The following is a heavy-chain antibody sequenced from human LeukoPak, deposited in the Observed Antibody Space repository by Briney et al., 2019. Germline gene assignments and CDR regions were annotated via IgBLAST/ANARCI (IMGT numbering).Heavy chain of an antibody. CDR1: GFTFSSYG. V-gene: IGHV3-30*18. D-gene: IGHD3-3*01. CDR2: ISHDGSNK. Sequence: PGGSLRLSCAASGFTFSSYGMHWVRQAPGKGLEWVAVISHDGSNKYYADSVKGRFTISRDNSKNTLYLQMNSLRAEDTAVYYCANSRSAYYFDYWGQGTLVTVSS. J-gene: IGHJ4*02. CDR3: ANSRSAYYFDY.